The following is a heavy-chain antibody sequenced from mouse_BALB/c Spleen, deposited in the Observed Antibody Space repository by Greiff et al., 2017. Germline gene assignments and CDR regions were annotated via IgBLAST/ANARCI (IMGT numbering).Heavy chain of an antibody. CDR2: IDPETGGT. J-gene: IGHJ2*01. V-gene: IGHV1-15*01. CDR3: TRRITTAHFDY. Sequence: QVQLQQSGAELVRPGASVTLSCKASGYTFTDYEMHWVKQTPVHGLEWIGAIDPETGGTAYNQKFKGKATLTADKSSSTAYMGLRSLTSEDSAVYYCTRRITTAHFDYWGQGTTLTVSS. D-gene: IGHD1-2*01. CDR1: GYTFTDYE.